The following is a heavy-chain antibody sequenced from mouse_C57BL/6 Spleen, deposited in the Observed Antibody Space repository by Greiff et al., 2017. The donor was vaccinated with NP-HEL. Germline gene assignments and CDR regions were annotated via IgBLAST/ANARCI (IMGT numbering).Heavy chain of an antibody. CDR1: GYTFTDYY. CDR3: AREKRFLYYFDY. V-gene: IGHV1-26*01. Sequence: EVQLQQSGPELVKPGASVKISCKASGYTFTDYYMNWVKQSHGKSLEWIGDINPNNGGTSYNQKFKGKATLTVDKSSSTAYMELRSLTSEDSAVYYCAREKRFLYYFDYWGQGTTLTVSS. CDR2: INPNNGGT. J-gene: IGHJ2*01.